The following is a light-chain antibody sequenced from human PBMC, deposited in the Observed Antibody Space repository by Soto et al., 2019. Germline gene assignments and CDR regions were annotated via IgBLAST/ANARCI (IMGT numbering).Light chain of an antibody. J-gene: IGKJ2*01. CDR1: QSISGTY. V-gene: IGKV3-20*01. Sequence: EIVLTQSPGTLSLSPGERVTLSCRASQSISGTYLAWYQQKPGQAPRLLIYGASSRATGIPDRFSGSGSGTDLTLTISRLEPEDFAVYYCQQYETFGQGTKLEIK. CDR2: GAS. CDR3: QQYET.